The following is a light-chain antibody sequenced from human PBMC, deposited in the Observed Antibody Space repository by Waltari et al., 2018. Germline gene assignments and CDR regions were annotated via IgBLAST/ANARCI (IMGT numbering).Light chain of an antibody. CDR2: GAS. Sequence: DIVMTQSPATLSVSPGERATPPCRASQSIGSNLAWYQHKPGQAPSFLIYGASTRATGSPARFSGSGSGTEFTLTISSLQSADFAVYYCQQYNNWPETFGQGTKVEIK. CDR1: QSIGSN. V-gene: IGKV3-15*01. J-gene: IGKJ1*01. CDR3: QQYNNWPET.